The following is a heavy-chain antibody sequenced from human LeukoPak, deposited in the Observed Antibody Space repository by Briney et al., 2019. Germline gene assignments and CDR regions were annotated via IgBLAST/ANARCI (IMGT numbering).Heavy chain of an antibody. CDR3: ARVYSSGGSCYLDY. CDR2: IYYSGST. Sequence: PSETLSLTCTVSGGSISSYYWSWIRQPPGKGLEWIGYIYYSGSTNYNPSLKSRVTISVDTSKNQFSLKLSSVTAADTAVYYCARVYSSGGSCYLDYWGQGTLATVSS. J-gene: IGHJ4*02. D-gene: IGHD2-15*01. V-gene: IGHV4-59*01. CDR1: GGSISSYY.